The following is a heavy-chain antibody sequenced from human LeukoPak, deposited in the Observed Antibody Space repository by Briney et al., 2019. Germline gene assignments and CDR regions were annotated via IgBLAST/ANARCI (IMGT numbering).Heavy chain of an antibody. V-gene: IGHV4-31*03. D-gene: IGHD3-22*01. CDR3: ARRHHYYDSSGYPYYFDY. Sequence: PSQTLSLTCTVSVGSISSGCYYWSWIRQHPGKGLEWIGYIYYSGSTYYNPSLKSRVTISVDTSKNQFSLKLSSVTAADTAVYYCARRHHYYDSSGYPYYFDYWGQGTLVTVSS. CDR1: VGSISSGCYY. J-gene: IGHJ4*02. CDR2: IYYSGST.